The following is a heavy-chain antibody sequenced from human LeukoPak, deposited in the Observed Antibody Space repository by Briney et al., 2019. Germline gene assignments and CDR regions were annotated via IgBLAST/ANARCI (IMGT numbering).Heavy chain of an antibody. D-gene: IGHD3-16*01. CDR3: ARVRYRLAETYIDY. CDR2: INPSGGST. Sequence: GASVKVSCKASGYTFTSFYMQWVRQAPGQGLEWMGIINPSGGSTNCAQKFQGRVTMTRSTSISTAYMELSRLRSDDTAVYYCARVRYRLAETYIDYWGQGTLVTVSS. V-gene: IGHV1-46*01. CDR1: GYTFTSFY. J-gene: IGHJ4*02.